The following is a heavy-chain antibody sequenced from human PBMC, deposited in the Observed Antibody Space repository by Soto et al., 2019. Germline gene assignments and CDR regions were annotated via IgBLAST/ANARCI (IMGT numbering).Heavy chain of an antibody. Sequence: ESGGGLVKPGGSLRLSCAASGFTFSSYSMNWVRQAPGKGLEWVSSISSSSSYIYYADSVKGRFTISRDNAKNSLYLQMNSLRAEDTAVYYCARVGVQLVPGFDYWGQGTLVTVSS. CDR1: GFTFSSYS. CDR3: ARVGVQLVPGFDY. D-gene: IGHD6-6*01. J-gene: IGHJ4*02. V-gene: IGHV3-21*01. CDR2: ISSSSSYI.